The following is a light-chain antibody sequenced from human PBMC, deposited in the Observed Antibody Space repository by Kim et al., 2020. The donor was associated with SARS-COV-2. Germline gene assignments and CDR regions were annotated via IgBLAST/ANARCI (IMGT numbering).Light chain of an antibody. CDR3: QKYNSAAALT. Sequence: ERDRVTIPCRASQGINNDLAWCQQNPGSAPRLTISAASTLQSGVPSRFSGSGYGTDFTITISSLQPEDVATYYCQKYNSAAALTFGGGTKVDIK. V-gene: IGKV1-27*01. J-gene: IGKJ4*01. CDR2: AAS. CDR1: QGINND.